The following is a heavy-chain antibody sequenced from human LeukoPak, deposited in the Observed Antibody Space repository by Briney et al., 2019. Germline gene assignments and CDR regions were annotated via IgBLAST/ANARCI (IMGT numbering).Heavy chain of an antibody. CDR2: ISGSGGST. CDR3: ARVTYGSGTYGAVDY. J-gene: IGHJ4*02. Sequence: GGSLRLSCAASEFTFSNYAMSWVRQAPGKGPKWVSAISGSGGSTYYADSVKGRFTISKDSSKNTLYLQMNSLRAEDTAVYYCARVTYGSGTYGAVDYWGQGTLVTVSS. V-gene: IGHV3-23*01. D-gene: IGHD3-10*01. CDR1: EFTFSNYA.